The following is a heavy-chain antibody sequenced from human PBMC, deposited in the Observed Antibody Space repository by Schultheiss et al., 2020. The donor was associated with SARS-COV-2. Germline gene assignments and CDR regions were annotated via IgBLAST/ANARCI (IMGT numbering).Heavy chain of an antibody. D-gene: IGHD3-3*01. CDR2: SSWNGGSK. V-gene: IGHV3-9*01. CDR3: ARASRENYDFWSGYPYYYYYYGMDV. J-gene: IGHJ6*02. CDR1: GFTFDDYA. Sequence: SLKISCAASGFTFDDYAMHWVRQPPGKGLEWVSGSSWNGGSKGYADSVKGRFTISRDNAKNSLYLQMNSLRAEDTALYYCARASRENYDFWSGYPYYYYYYGMDVWGQGTTVTVSS.